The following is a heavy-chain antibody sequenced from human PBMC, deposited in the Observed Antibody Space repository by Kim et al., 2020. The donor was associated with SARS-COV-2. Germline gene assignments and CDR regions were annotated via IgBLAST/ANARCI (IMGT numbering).Heavy chain of an antibody. Sequence: DAVKGRFTISRDNSQNTLCLQMNSLRAEDTAVYYCAKGWIHPGRGIDYWGQGTLVTVSS. D-gene: IGHD5-18*01. V-gene: IGHV3-23*01. CDR3: AKGWIHPGRGIDY. J-gene: IGHJ4*02.